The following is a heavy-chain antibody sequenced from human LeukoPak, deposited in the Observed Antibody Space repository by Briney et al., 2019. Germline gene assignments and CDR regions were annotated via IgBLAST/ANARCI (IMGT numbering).Heavy chain of an antibody. CDR3: TRGFDAYVLRFLEWSSYYYYYGMDV. CDR1: GFTFGDYA. Sequence: GGSLRLSCTASGFTFGDYAMSWFRQAPGKGLEWVGFIRSKAYGGTTEYAASVKGRFTISRDDSKSIAYLQMNSLKTEDTAVYYCTRGFDAYVLRFLEWSSYYYYYGMDVWGQGTTVTVSS. D-gene: IGHD3-3*01. J-gene: IGHJ6*02. V-gene: IGHV3-49*03. CDR2: IRSKAYGGTT.